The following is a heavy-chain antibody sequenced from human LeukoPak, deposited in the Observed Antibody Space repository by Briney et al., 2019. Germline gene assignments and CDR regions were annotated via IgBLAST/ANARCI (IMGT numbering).Heavy chain of an antibody. CDR3: ARDLGNLGGPRGNWFDP. CDR1: GGSFNHHY. D-gene: IGHD1-1*01. Sequence: PSETLSLTCTVSGGSFNHHYWTWIRKPPGKGLEWIGYIYSSGSTNYNPSLKSRVTISVDTSKNQFSLKLSSVTAADTAVYYCARDLGNLGGPRGNWFDPWGQGTLVTVSS. J-gene: IGHJ5*02. CDR2: IYSSGST. V-gene: IGHV4-59*11.